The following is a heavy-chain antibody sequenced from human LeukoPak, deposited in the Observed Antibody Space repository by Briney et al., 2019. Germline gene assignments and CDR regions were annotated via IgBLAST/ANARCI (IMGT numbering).Heavy chain of an antibody. J-gene: IGHJ1*01. CDR1: GGSFSSYY. D-gene: IGHD6-6*01. Sequence: SETLSLTCAVYGGSFSSYYWSWIRQPPGKGLEWIGYIYYSGSTNYNPSLKSRVTISVDTSKNQFSLKLSSVTAADTAVYYCAAKSIAARLGYFQHWGQGTLVTVSS. CDR3: AAKSIAARLGYFQH. CDR2: IYYSGST. V-gene: IGHV4-59*08.